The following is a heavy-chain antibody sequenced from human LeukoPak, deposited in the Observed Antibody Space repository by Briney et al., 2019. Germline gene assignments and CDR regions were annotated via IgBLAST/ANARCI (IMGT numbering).Heavy chain of an antibody. CDR2: IYNDGRT. CDR3: VRVPLHPTISYFDL. CDR1: GFTVSSNY. J-gene: IGHJ4*02. V-gene: IGHV3-53*04. Sequence: GGTLRLSCAASGFTVSSNYMSWVRQAPGKGPEWVSVIYNDGRTFYGDSVKGRFTLSRHNSKNTLYLQMNSLSSEDTAVYYCVRVPLHPTISYFDLWGQGTLVTVHS. D-gene: IGHD1-14*01.